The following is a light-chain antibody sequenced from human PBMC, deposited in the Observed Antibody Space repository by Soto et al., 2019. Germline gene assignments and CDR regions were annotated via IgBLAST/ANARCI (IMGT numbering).Light chain of an antibody. CDR1: QSVSIK. CDR3: QKYNKWPPIT. J-gene: IGKJ5*01. Sequence: EIVLTQSPGTLSLSPGERATLSCRASQSVSIKLAWYQQKPGQAPRLLIYDTSTRATGIPDRFSGSGSGTEFTLTISRLQSEDFAVYYCQKYNKWPPITFGQGTRLEIK. CDR2: DTS. V-gene: IGKV3-15*01.